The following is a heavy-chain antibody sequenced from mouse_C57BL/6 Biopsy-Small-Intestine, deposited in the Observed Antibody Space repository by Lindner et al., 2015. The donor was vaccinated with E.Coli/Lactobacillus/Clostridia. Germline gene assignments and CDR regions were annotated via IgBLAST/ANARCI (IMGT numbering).Heavy chain of an antibody. CDR2: IYPGGGYT. J-gene: IGHJ4*01. CDR3: AREDYDGYYAMDY. D-gene: IGHD2-4*01. CDR1: GYTFTNYW. Sequence: VQLQESGAELVRPGTSVKMSCKAAGYTFTNYWIGWVKQRPGHGLEWIGDIYPGGGYTNYNEKFKGKATLTADTSPSTAYMQLSSLTSEDSAVYFCAREDYDGYYAMDYWGQGTSVTVSS. V-gene: IGHV1-63*02.